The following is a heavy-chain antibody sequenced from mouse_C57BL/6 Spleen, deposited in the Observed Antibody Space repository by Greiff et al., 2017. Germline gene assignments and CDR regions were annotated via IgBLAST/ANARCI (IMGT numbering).Heavy chain of an antibody. Sequence: QVQLQQSGAELVKPGASVKISCKASGYAFSSYWMNWVKQRPGKGLEWIGQIYPGDGDTNYNGKFKGKATLTADKFSSTAYMQLSSLTSEDSAVYFCARGAGYDEEGYFDYWGQGTTLTVSS. CDR2: IYPGDGDT. D-gene: IGHD2-2*01. J-gene: IGHJ2*01. V-gene: IGHV1-80*01. CDR3: ARGAGYDEEGYFDY. CDR1: GYAFSSYW.